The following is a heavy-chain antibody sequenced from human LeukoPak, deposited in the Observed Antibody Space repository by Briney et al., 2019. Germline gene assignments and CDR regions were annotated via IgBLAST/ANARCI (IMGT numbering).Heavy chain of an antibody. CDR1: GFTFSSYA. Sequence: GGSLRLSCAASGFTFSSYAMNWVCQAPGRGLEWVSGISGSGFSTSYADSVKGRFTISRDNSKNTLYLQMNSLRADDTAVYYCAKGQWLTPVDYWGQGTLATVSS. CDR3: AKGQWLTPVDY. CDR2: ISGSGFST. V-gene: IGHV3-23*01. D-gene: IGHD6-19*01. J-gene: IGHJ4*02.